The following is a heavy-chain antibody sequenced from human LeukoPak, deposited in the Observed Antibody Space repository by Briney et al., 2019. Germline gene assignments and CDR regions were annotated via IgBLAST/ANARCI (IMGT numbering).Heavy chain of an antibody. CDR1: GGSITSSSYY. CDR3: ARGHDSIKTFGEVIKSRTRWFDP. Sequence: SETLSLTCTVSGGSITSSSYYWGWLRQPPGKGLEWIGSIYYSGSTYYKPSLMSRVTISVDTSKNQFSLKLSSVTAADTAVYYCARGHDSIKTFGEVIKSRTRWFDPWGQGTLVTVSS. CDR2: IYYSGST. D-gene: IGHD3-3*01. J-gene: IGHJ5*02. V-gene: IGHV4-39*07.